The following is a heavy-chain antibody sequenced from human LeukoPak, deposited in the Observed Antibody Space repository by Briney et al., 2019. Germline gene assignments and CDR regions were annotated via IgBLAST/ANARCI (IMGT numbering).Heavy chain of an antibody. CDR1: GFTFSSYA. CDR3: AKGTHGLLWFGELLPTDY. V-gene: IGHV3-23*01. J-gene: IGHJ4*02. Sequence: AGGSLRLSCAASGFTFSSYAMSWVRQAPGKGLEWVSAISGSGGSTYYADSVKGRFTISRDNSKNTLYLQMNSLRAKDTAAYYCAKGTHGLLWFGELLPTDYWGQGTLVTVSS. CDR2: ISGSGGST. D-gene: IGHD3-10*01.